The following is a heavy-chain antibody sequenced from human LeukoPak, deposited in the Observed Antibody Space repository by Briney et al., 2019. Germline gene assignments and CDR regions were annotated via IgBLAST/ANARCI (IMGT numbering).Heavy chain of an antibody. CDR2: MNPNSGNT. J-gene: IGHJ3*02. CDR1: GYTFTSYD. Sequence: ASVKVSCKASGYTFTSYDINWVRQATGQGLEWMGWMNPNSGNTGYAQRFQGRVTMTRNTSISTAYMELSSLRSEDTAVYYCARRDSTVTTLAYAFDIWGQGTMVTVSS. CDR3: ARRDSTVTTLAYAFDI. V-gene: IGHV1-8*01. D-gene: IGHD4-17*01.